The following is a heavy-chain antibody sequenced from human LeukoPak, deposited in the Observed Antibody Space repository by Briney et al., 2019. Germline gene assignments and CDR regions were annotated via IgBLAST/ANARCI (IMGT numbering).Heavy chain of an antibody. J-gene: IGHJ4*02. CDR1: GFTFSSYA. D-gene: IGHD3-22*01. CDR3: ARARPYDSSGYYYDY. CDR2: IYYSGST. V-gene: IGHV4-59*01. Sequence: PGGSLTLSCVASGFTFSSYAMNWVRQAPGKGLEWIGYIYYSGSTNYNPSLKSRVTISVDTSKNQFSLKLSSVTAADTAVYYCARARPYDSSGYYYDYWGQGTLVTVSS.